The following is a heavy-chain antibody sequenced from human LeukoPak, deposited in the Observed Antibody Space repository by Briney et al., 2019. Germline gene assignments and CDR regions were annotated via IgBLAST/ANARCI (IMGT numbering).Heavy chain of an antibody. Sequence: SSETLSLTCAVYGGSFSEYYWSWVRQPPGKGREWVGDINHSGTTNYNPSRKGRVTISKQTSKKQFSLKLSSVTAADTAVYYCARPRMDVWGQGTTVPVSS. CDR2: INHSGTT. J-gene: IGHJ6*01. V-gene: IGHV4-34*01. CDR1: GGSFSEYY. CDR3: ARPRMDV.